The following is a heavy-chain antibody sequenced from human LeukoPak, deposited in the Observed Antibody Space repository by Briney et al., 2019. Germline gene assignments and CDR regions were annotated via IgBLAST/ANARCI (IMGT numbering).Heavy chain of an antibody. Sequence: PSETLSLTGTGSGVSISSYYWSWIRQPPGNGLEWIGYIYYSGSTNYNPSLKSRVTISVDTSKNQFSLKLSSVTAADTAVYYCARGGEEWFPFDPWGQGTLVTVAS. V-gene: IGHV4-59*01. CDR2: IYYSGST. J-gene: IGHJ5*02. D-gene: IGHD3-3*01. CDR3: ARGGEEWFPFDP. CDR1: GVSISSYY.